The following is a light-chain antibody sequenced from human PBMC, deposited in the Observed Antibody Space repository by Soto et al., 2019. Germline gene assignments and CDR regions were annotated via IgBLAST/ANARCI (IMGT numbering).Light chain of an antibody. J-gene: IGLJ2*01. CDR2: DVS. CDR1: SSDVGGYNY. Sequence: QSVLTQPASVSGSPGQSSTISCTGTSSDVGGYNYVSWYQQHPGKAPKLMIYDVSNRPSGVSNRFSGTKSGNTASLTISGLQAEDEADYSCSSYTSSSTLVVFGGGTKLTVL. V-gene: IGLV2-14*01. CDR3: SSYTSSSTLVV.